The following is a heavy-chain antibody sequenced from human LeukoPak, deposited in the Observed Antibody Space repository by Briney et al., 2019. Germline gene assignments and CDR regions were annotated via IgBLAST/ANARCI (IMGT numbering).Heavy chain of an antibody. CDR2: ISAYNGNT. J-gene: IGHJ3*02. Sequence: ASVKVTFKASGYAFTICGISWVRQTPGQGLEWMGWISAYNGNTNYAPKLQGRVTMTTDTSTSTAYMELRSLRSDDTAVYYCAREDCSGGSCYSLSLTPVFHVFDIWGQGTMVTVSS. CDR1: GYAFTICG. D-gene: IGHD2-15*01. V-gene: IGHV1-18*01. CDR3: AREDCSGGSCYSLSLTPVFHVFDI.